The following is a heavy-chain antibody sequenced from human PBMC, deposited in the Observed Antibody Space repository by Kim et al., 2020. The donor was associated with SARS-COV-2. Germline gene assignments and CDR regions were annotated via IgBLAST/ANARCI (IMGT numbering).Heavy chain of an antibody. CDR3: ARGGLLLIWEMNCFDP. V-gene: IGHV4-59*01. CDR1: GGSISSYY. J-gene: IGHJ5*02. Sequence: SETLSLTCTVSGGSISSYYWSWIRQPPGKGLELIGYIYYSVSTNYNPYLKSRVTISVDTAKNQFSLQLSSVTAAATAAYDCARGGLLLIWEMNCFDP. D-gene: IGHD3-10*01. CDR2: IYYSVST.